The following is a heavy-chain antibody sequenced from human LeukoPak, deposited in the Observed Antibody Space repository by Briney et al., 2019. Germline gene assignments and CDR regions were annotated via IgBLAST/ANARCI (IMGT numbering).Heavy chain of an antibody. D-gene: IGHD5-18*01. V-gene: IGHV4-61*01. CDR3: VRRGYSYGLGYFDY. CDR1: GGSVTSGIHY. Sequence: SETLSLTCAVSGGSVTSGIHYWGWIRQAPGKGLEWIGYISYSGSFNYNPSLKSRVTMSVDTSKNQFSLKLSSVTAADTAVYYCVRRGYSYGLGYFDYWGQGTLVTVSS. J-gene: IGHJ4*02. CDR2: ISYSGSF.